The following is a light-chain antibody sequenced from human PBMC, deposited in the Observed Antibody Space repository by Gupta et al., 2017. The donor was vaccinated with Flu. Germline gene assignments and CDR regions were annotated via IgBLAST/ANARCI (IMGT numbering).Light chain of an antibody. CDR2: AAS. Sequence: PSSLSASGGERVTITCRASQDISSDLAWYQQKSGKVPKLLIYAASSLQSGVPSRFSASGSGTAFTLTITSLQPEDVATYYCQKYNSAPPAFGGGTKVEIK. CDR1: QDISSD. V-gene: IGKV1-27*01. J-gene: IGKJ4*01. CDR3: QKYNSAPPA.